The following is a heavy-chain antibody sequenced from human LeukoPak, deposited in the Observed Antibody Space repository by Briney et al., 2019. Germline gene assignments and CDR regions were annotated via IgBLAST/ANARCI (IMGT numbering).Heavy chain of an antibody. D-gene: IGHD2-21*02. Sequence: SETLSLTCAVYGGSFSGYYWSWIRQPPGKGLEWIGEINHSGSTNYNPSLKSRVTISVDTSKNQFSLKLSSVTAADTAVYYCARGTRNIVVVTAIPYYFDYWGQGTLVTVSS. J-gene: IGHJ4*02. CDR2: INHSGST. V-gene: IGHV4-34*01. CDR1: GGSFSGYY. CDR3: ARGTRNIVVVTAIPYYFDY.